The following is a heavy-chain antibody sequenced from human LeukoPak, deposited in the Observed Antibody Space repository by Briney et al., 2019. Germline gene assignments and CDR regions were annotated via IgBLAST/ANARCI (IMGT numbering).Heavy chain of an antibody. CDR2: INPNSGGT. J-gene: IGHJ5*02. D-gene: IGHD4-23*01. CDR3: ARQGLRGFWFDP. V-gene: IGHV1-2*02. Sequence: ASVKVSCKASGYTFTGYYMHWVRQAPGQGLEWMGWINPNSGGTNYAQKFQGRVTMTRDTSISTAYMGLSRLRSDDTAVYYCARQGLRGFWFDPWGQGTLVTVSS. CDR1: GYTFTGYY.